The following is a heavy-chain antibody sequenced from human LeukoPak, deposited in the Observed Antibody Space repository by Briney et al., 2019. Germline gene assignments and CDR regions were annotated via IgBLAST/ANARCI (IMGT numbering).Heavy chain of an antibody. D-gene: IGHD5-18*01. V-gene: IGHV4-39*01. J-gene: IGHJ4*02. CDR2: IYYSGST. Sequence: SETLSLTCTVSGGSISSSSYYWGWIRQPPGKGLEWIGSIYYSGSTYYNPSLKSRVTISVDTSKNQFSLKLSSVTAADTAVYYCASQRGYSYGPDFDYWGQGTLVTVSS. CDR1: GGSISSSSYY. CDR3: ASQRGYSYGPDFDY.